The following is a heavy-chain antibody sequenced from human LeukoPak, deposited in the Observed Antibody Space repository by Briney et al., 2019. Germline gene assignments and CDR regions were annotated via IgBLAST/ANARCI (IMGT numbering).Heavy chain of an antibody. CDR3: ARDGHRRYYYDRSDYRFDY. D-gene: IGHD3-22*01. CDR1: GYTFTDYG. Sequence: ASVKVSCKTSGYTFTDYGISWIRQAPGQGLEWMGWINGNSGNADYAQKLQGRVTMTTDTSTSTAYMELSSLRSDDTAVYYCARDGHRRYYYDRSDYRFDYWGQGTLGTASS. CDR2: INGNSGNA. J-gene: IGHJ4*02. V-gene: IGHV1-18*01.